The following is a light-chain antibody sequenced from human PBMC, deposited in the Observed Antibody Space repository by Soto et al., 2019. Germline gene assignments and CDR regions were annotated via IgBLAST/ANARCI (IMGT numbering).Light chain of an antibody. CDR2: DVS. CDR1: SSDVGGYNY. CDR3: SSYTSSTTLYV. J-gene: IGLJ1*01. V-gene: IGLV2-14*01. Sequence: QSALTQPASVSGSPGQSITISCTGTSSDVGGYNYVSWYQQHPGKAPKLMIYDVSNRPSGVSNRFSGSRSGNTASLTISGLQAEDEADYCCSSYTSSTTLYVFETGTKVTVL.